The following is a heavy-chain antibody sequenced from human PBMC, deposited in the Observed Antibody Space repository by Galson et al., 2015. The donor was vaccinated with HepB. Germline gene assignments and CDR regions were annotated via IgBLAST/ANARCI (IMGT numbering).Heavy chain of an antibody. Sequence: SVKVSCKASGYTFTSYYMHWVRQAPGQGLEWMGIINPSGGSTSYAQKLQGRVTMTTDTSTSTAYMELRSLRSDDTAVYYCAREALYMTTVSYYYYGMDVWGQGTTVTVSS. D-gene: IGHD4-11*01. CDR2: INPSGGST. V-gene: IGHV1-46*01. J-gene: IGHJ6*02. CDR1: GYTFTSYY. CDR3: AREALYMTTVSYYYYGMDV.